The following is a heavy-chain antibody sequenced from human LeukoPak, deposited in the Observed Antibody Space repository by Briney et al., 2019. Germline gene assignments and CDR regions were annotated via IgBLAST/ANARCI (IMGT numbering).Heavy chain of an antibody. V-gene: IGHV5-51*01. CDR1: GFIFTDNW. D-gene: IGHD1-26*01. CDR2: IYPEKSDV. Sequence: GESLKISCQTSGFIFTDNWIAWVRHVPGKGLDWLGFIYPEKSDVRYNPSFEGQVTISADRSISTAYLQWNSLKASDTAVYYCARQGPSYHSAYAYWGQGTLITVSS. CDR3: ARQGPSYHSAYAY. J-gene: IGHJ4*02.